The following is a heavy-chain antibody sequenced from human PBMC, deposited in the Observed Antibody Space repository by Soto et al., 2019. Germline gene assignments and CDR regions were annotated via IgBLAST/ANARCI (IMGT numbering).Heavy chain of an antibody. V-gene: IGHV3-53*04. J-gene: IGHJ6*03. D-gene: IGHD2-2*01. CDR3: ARGSTTVSKYMDV. CDR2: FYTDTT. CDR1: GFTVSSNY. Sequence: GGSLRLSCAASGFTVSSNYMSWVRQAPGKGLEWVSVFYTDTTYYAASVKGRFTISRHNSKNTLYLQMNSLRAEDTAVYYCARGSTTVSKYMDVWGKGTTVTVSS.